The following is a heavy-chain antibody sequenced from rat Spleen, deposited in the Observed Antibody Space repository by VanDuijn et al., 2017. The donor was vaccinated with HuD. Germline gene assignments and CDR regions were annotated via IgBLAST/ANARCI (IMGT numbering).Heavy chain of an antibody. D-gene: IGHD1-4*01. CDR2: ISYDGSST. J-gene: IGHJ1*01. V-gene: IGHV5-7*01. CDR3: ARSGEDGYTYYWYFDF. CDR1: GFTFSNYY. Sequence: EVQLVESGGGLVQPGRSLKLSCAASGFTFSNYYMAWVRQAPKKGLEWVATISYDGSSTYYRDSVKGRFTISRDNAKSTLYLQMDSLRSEDTATYYGARSGEDGYTYYWYFDFWGPGTMVTVSS.